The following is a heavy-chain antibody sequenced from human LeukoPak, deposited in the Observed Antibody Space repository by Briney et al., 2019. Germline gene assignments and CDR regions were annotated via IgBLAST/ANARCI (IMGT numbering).Heavy chain of an antibody. Sequence: SVKVSCKASGGTFSSYAISWVRQAPGQGLEWMGGIIPIFGTANYAQKFQGRVTITADESTSTAYMELSRLRSEDTAVYYCARGVVVVPAAIAPPYYYYYGMDVWGQGTTVTVSS. CDR2: IIPIFGTA. D-gene: IGHD2-2*02. CDR3: ARGVVVVPAAIAPPYYYYYGMDV. J-gene: IGHJ6*02. CDR1: GGTFSSYA. V-gene: IGHV1-69*13.